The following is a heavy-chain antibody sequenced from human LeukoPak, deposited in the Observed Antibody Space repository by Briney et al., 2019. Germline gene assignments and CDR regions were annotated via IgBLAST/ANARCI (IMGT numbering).Heavy chain of an antibody. Sequence: KASETLSLTCTVSGGSISSYYWSWIRQPPGKGLEWIGYIYYSGSTNYNPSLKSRVTISVDTSKNQFSLKVTSVTAADTAVYYCAREWQYQFDYWGQGSLVTVSS. CDR2: IYYSGST. D-gene: IGHD4-11*01. CDR3: AREWQYQFDY. CDR1: GGSISSYY. V-gene: IGHV4-59*12. J-gene: IGHJ4*02.